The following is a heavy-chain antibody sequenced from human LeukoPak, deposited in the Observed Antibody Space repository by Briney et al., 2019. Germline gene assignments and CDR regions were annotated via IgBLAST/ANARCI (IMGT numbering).Heavy chain of an antibody. CDR3: AATRGFWSGYSSDAFDI. J-gene: IGHJ3*02. CDR1: GGSISSYY. CDR2: IYTSGST. V-gene: IGHV4-4*07. Sequence: PSETLSLTCTVSGGSISSYYWSWIRQPAGKGLEWIGRIYTSGSTNYNPSLKSRVTMSVDTSKNQFSLKLSSVTAADTAVYYCAATRGFWSGYSSDAFDIWGQGTMVTVPS. D-gene: IGHD3-3*01.